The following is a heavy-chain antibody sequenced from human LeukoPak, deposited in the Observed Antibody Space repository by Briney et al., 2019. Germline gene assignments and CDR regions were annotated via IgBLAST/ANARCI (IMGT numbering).Heavy chain of an antibody. D-gene: IGHD3-10*01. CDR2: INPNSGGT. Sequence: GASVKVSCKASGYTFTSYGISWVRQAPGQGLEWMGRINPNSGGTNYAQKFQGRVTMTRDTSISTAYMELSRLRSDDTAVYYCARGNYGSGSYYPLWGQGTLVTVSS. CDR1: GYTFTSYG. V-gene: IGHV1-2*06. CDR3: ARGNYGSGSYYPL. J-gene: IGHJ4*02.